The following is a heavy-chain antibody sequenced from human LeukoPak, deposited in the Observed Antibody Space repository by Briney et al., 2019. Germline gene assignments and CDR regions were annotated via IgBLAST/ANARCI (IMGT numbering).Heavy chain of an antibody. CDR3: ARDLENYWYFDL. CDR2: LYSDGTT. J-gene: IGHJ2*01. V-gene: IGHV3-53*01. Sequence: GGSLRLSCAASGFTVSSNYMSWVRQAPGKGLEWVSVLYSDGTTHYADSVKGRFTISRDNSKNTLYLQMSSLRVEDPAVYYCARDLENYWYFDLWGRGTRVTVSS. CDR1: GFTVSSNY.